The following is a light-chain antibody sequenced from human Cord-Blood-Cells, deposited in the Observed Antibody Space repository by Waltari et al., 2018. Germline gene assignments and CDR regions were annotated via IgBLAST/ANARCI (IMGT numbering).Light chain of an antibody. CDR2: EVS. CDR1: SSDVGGYTY. Sequence: QSALTQPPSASGSPGQSVTISCPATSSDVGGYTYVSWYQQHPGKAPKLMIYEVSKRPSGVPDRFSGSKSGNTASLTVSGLQAEDEADYYCSSYAGSNNVVFGGGTKLTVL. J-gene: IGLJ2*01. CDR3: SSYAGSNNVV. V-gene: IGLV2-8*01.